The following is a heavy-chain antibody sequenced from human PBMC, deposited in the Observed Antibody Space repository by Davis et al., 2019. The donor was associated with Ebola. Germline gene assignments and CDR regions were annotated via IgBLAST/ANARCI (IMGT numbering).Heavy chain of an antibody. D-gene: IGHD6-19*01. CDR3: ARRLGSGRAYFDY. CDR2: IYYSGNT. J-gene: IGHJ4*02. CDR1: GGSINPGHYS. Sequence: MPSETLSLTCKVSGGSINPGHYSWVWISQTPGKGREWIGSIYYSGNTYSNPSLKSRITISVDTSKNQFSLRLTSVTGTDTAVYYCARRLGSGRAYFDYWGQGALVTVSS. V-gene: IGHV4-39*01.